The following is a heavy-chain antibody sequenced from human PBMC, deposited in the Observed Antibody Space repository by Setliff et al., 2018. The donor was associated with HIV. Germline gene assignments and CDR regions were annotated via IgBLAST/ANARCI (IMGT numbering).Heavy chain of an antibody. CDR2: INPSGGNT. CDR1: GYTFTSYD. Sequence: ASVKVSCKASGYTFTSYDINWVRQATGQGLEWMGVINPSGGNTNYAQKLQGRVTMTTDTSTSTAYMELRSLRSDDTAVYYCARDASTGWRTMGFDYWGQGTLVTVSS. V-gene: IGHV1-18*01. D-gene: IGHD6-19*01. J-gene: IGHJ4*02. CDR3: ARDASTGWRTMGFDY.